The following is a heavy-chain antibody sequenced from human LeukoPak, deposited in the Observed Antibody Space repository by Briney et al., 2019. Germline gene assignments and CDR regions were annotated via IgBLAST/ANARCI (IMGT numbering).Heavy chain of an antibody. CDR2: IKEDGSAK. D-gene: IGHD5-18*01. Sequence: PGGSLRLSCAASGFTFSSYWMSWVRLAPGKGLEWVANIKEDGSAKFYVESVKGRFTISRDNAKKSLYLQMNSLRAEDTAVYYCARDRADGYNYGDSFDNWGQGVLVTVSS. CDR1: GFTFSSYW. CDR3: ARDRADGYNYGDSFDN. V-gene: IGHV3-7*01. J-gene: IGHJ4*02.